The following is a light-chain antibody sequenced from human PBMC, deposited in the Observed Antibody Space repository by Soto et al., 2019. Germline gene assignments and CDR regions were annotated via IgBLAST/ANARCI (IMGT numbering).Light chain of an antibody. CDR2: DVS. CDR3: SSYTSSSTLMV. CDR1: SSDVGGYNY. Sequence: QSALTQPASVSGSPGQSITISCTGTSSDVGGYNYVSWYQQHPGKAPKLMIYDVSNRPSGVSNRFSGSKSGNTASLNISGLQAEEEADYYCSSYTSSSTLMVFGGGTKLTVL. J-gene: IGLJ2*01. V-gene: IGLV2-14*01.